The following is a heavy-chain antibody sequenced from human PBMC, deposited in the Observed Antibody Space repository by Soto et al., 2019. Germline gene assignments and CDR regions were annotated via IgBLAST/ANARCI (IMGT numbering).Heavy chain of an antibody. V-gene: IGHV4-30-4*01. Sequence: PSETLSLTCTVSGGSISSGDYYWSWIRHPPGKGLEWIGYIYYSGSTYYNPSLKSRVTISVDTSKNQFSLKLSSVTAADTAVYYCAREFGGSTPQFDPWGQGTLVTVSS. J-gene: IGHJ5*02. CDR2: IYYSGST. D-gene: IGHD3-16*01. CDR1: GGSISSGDYY. CDR3: AREFGGSTPQFDP.